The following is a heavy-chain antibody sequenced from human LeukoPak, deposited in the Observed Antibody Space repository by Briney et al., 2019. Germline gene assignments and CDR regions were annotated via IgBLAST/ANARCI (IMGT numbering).Heavy chain of an antibody. Sequence: GGSLRLSCAASGFTFSSYWMHWVRQAPGKGPVWVARTNRDGSSTAYADSVKGRFTISKDNAKNTLYLLMNSLRAEDTAVYYCARDSVEWYVFDYWGQGTLVTVSS. CDR1: GFTFSSYW. CDR2: TNRDGSST. CDR3: ARDSVEWYVFDY. D-gene: IGHD3-3*01. J-gene: IGHJ4*02. V-gene: IGHV3-74*01.